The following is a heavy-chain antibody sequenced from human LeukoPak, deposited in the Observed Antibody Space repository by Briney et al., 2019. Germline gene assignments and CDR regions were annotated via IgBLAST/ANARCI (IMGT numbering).Heavy chain of an antibody. CDR3: ARGLQTGTDY. J-gene: IGHJ4*02. V-gene: IGHV3-9*01. Sequence: GGSLRLSCAASGFTLDDYAMHWVRQAPGKGLEWVSGISWNSCSIGYADSVKGRFTISRDNAKNSLYLQMNSLRAEDTAFYYCARGLQTGTDYWGQGTLVTVSS. D-gene: IGHD1-1*01. CDR2: ISWNSCSI. CDR1: GFTLDDYA.